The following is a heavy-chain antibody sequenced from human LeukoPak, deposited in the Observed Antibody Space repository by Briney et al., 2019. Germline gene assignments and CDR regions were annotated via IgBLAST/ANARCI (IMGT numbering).Heavy chain of an antibody. Sequence: KTGGSLRLSCAASGFTFSSYGMHWVRQSPEKGLEWIGEINHSGGTKYNPSLKSRVTISIDTSKNQFSLNLNSVTAADTAVYYCAKGRPRPRGQYTSGWTENFQHWGQGSLVTVSS. CDR1: GFTFSSYG. D-gene: IGHD6-25*01. CDR2: INHSGGT. J-gene: IGHJ1*01. CDR3: AKGRPRPRGQYTSGWTENFQH. V-gene: IGHV4-34*01.